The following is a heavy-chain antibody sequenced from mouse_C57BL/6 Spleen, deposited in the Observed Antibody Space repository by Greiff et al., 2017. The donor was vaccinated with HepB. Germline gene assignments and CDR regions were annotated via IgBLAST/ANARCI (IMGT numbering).Heavy chain of an antibody. CDR2: INYDGSST. V-gene: IGHV5-16*01. CDR3: ARHHRYFEV. Sequence: EVQLVESEGGLVQPGSSMKLSCTASGFTFSDYYMAWVRQVPEKGLEWVANINYDGSSTYYLDSLKSRFIISRDNAKNILYLQMSSLKSEDTATYYCARHHRYFEVWGTGTTVTVSS. J-gene: IGHJ1*03. CDR1: GFTFSDYY.